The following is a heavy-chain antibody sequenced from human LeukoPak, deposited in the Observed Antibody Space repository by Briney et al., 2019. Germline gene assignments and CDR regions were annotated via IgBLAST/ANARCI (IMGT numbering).Heavy chain of an antibody. Sequence: GGSLRLSCAASGFTFSSYGMHWVRQAPGKGLEWVAFIRYDGSNKYYADSVKGRFTISRDNSKNTLYLQMNSLRAEDTAVYYCAKRERDYYDIFTGPTPPSNWGQGTLVTVSS. J-gene: IGHJ4*02. CDR3: AKRERDYYDIFTGPTPPSN. CDR1: GFTFSSYG. V-gene: IGHV3-30*02. CDR2: IRYDGSNK. D-gene: IGHD3-9*01.